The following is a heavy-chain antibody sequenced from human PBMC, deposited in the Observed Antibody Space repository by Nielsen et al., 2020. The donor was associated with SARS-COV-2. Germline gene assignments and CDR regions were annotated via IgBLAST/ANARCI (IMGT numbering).Heavy chain of an antibody. CDR1: GGSFSGYY. D-gene: IGHD2-15*01. Sequence: GSLRLSCAVSGGSFSGYYWSWIRQPPGKGLEWIGYVYYTGNTNYNLSLKSRVTMSVDRSTNQFSLRLNSVTAADTAVYYCARAVGYCSDGRCHSPLDHWGPGTLVTVSS. J-gene: IGHJ4*02. CDR3: ARAVGYCSDGRCHSPLDH. CDR2: VYYTGNT. V-gene: IGHV4-59*01.